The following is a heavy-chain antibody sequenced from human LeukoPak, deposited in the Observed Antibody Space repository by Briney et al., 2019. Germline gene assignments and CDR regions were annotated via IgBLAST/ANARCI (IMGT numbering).Heavy chain of an antibody. CDR1: GFTFDDYG. CDR3: ARAGSGRSPDWFDP. D-gene: IGHD1-26*01. J-gene: IGHJ5*02. CDR2: ISSSSSYI. V-gene: IGHV3-21*06. Sequence: GGSLRLSCAASGFTFDDYGMSWVRQAPGKGLEWVSSISSSSSYIYYADSVKGRFTISRDNAKNSLYLQMNSLRAEDTAVYYCARAGSGRSPDWFDPWGQGTLVTVSS.